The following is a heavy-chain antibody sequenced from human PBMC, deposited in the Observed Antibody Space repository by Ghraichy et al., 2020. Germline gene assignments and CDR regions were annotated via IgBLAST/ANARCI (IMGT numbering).Heavy chain of an antibody. Sequence: GGSLRLSCAASGFTFSSYSMNWVRQAPGKGLEWVSSISSSSSYIYYADSVKGRFTISRDNAKNSLYLQMNSLRAEDTAVYYCARDLSDTEYYDILTGYYRGYYYYGMDVWGQGTTVTVSS. J-gene: IGHJ6*02. CDR3: ARDLSDTEYYDILTGYYRGYYYYGMDV. V-gene: IGHV3-21*01. CDR1: GFTFSSYS. CDR2: ISSSSSYI. D-gene: IGHD3-9*01.